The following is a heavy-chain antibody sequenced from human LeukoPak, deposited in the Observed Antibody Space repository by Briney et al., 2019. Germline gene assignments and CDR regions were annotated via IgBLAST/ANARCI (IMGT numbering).Heavy chain of an antibody. Sequence: GGSLSLSCAASGFTFSTFAMNWVRQAPGKGWEWVSAISDSGGSTYYADSVKGRFTISRDNSKNTLYLQMNSLRAEDTAVYYCAKGGGWLYYFDYWGQGTLVTVSS. J-gene: IGHJ4*02. CDR1: GFTFSTFA. V-gene: IGHV3-23*01. CDR2: ISDSGGST. CDR3: AKGGGWLYYFDY. D-gene: IGHD6-19*01.